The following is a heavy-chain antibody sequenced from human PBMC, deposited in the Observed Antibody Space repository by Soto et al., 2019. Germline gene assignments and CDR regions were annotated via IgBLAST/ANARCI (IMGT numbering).Heavy chain of an antibody. D-gene: IGHD3-3*01. V-gene: IGHV1-8*01. CDR3: ARVGVTIFGVYYYGMDV. CDR1: GYTFTGYD. J-gene: IGHJ6*02. Sequence: QVQLVQSGAEVKKPGASVKVSCKASGYTFTGYDINWVRQAPGQGLEWMGWMNPNTGNTGYAQMFQGRLTMTRXXSXSXXYMELSGLRSEDTAVYYCARVGVTIFGVYYYGMDVWGQGTTVTVSS. CDR2: MNPNTGNT.